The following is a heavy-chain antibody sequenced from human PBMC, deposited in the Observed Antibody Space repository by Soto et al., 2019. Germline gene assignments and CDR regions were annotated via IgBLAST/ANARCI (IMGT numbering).Heavy chain of an antibody. V-gene: IGHV6-1*01. CDR1: GDSVSSNSAA. J-gene: IGHJ6*02. CDR2: TYYRSKWYN. CDR3: ARFSGSYYSYYYYGMDV. D-gene: IGHD1-26*01. Sequence: SQTLSLTCAISGDSVSSNSAAWNWIRQSPSRGLEWLGRTYYRSKWYNDYAVSVKSRITINPDTSKNQFSLQLNSLTPEDTAVYYCARFSGSYYSYYYYGMDVWGQGTTVTVS.